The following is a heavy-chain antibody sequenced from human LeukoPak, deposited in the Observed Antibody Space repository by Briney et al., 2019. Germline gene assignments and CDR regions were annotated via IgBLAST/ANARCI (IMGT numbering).Heavy chain of an antibody. CDR2: ISGSGGGT. V-gene: IGHV3-23*01. CDR1: GFTFSSYA. Sequence: GGSLRLSCAASGFTFSSYATSWVRQAPGKGLEWVSAISGSGGGTYYADSVKGRFTISRDNSKNTLYLQMNSLRAEDTAVYYCAKSPTHPRTFDYWGQGTLVTVSS. CDR3: AKSPTHPRTFDY. D-gene: IGHD4-17*01. J-gene: IGHJ4*02.